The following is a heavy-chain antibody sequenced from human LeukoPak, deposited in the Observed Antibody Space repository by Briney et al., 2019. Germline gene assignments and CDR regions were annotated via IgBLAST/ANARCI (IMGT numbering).Heavy chain of an antibody. CDR3: ARARGDDFWSGYWRYYYYMDV. CDR2: ISYDGSNK. D-gene: IGHD3-3*01. V-gene: IGHV3-30*03. CDR1: GFTFSSYG. J-gene: IGHJ6*03. Sequence: GGSLRLSCAASGFTFSSYGMHWVCQAPGKGLEWVAVISYDGSNKYYADSVKGRFTISRDNSKNTLYLQMNSLRAEDTAVYYCARARGDDFWSGYWRYYYYMDVWGKGTTVTVSS.